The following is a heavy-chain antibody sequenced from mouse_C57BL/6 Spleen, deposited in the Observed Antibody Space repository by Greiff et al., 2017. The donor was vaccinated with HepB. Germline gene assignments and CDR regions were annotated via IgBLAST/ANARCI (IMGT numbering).Heavy chain of an antibody. D-gene: IGHD2-1*01. CDR3: TTRGYYGNPYFGY. CDR1: GFNIKDYY. Sequence: VQLQQSGAELVRPGASVKLSCTASGFNIKDYYMHWVKQRPEQGLEWIGWIDPENGDTEYASKFQGKATITADTSSNTAYLQLSSLTSEDSAVYYGTTRGYYGNPYFGYWGQGTTLTVAS. J-gene: IGHJ2*01. CDR2: IDPENGDT. V-gene: IGHV14-4*01.